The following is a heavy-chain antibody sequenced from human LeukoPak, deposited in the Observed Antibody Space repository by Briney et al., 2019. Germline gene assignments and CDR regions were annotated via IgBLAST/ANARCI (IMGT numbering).Heavy chain of an antibody. V-gene: IGHV3-30-3*01. CDR2: ISYDGSNK. CDR1: GFTFSSYA. D-gene: IGHD4-17*01. CDR3: TSEGPTMTSYYFDY. Sequence: GGSLRLSCAASGFTFSSYAMHWVRQAPGKGLEWVAVISYDGSNKYYADSVKGRFTISRDNSKNTLFLHMNSLSSEDTAVYYCTSEGPTMTSYYFDYWGQGTLVTVSS. J-gene: IGHJ4*02.